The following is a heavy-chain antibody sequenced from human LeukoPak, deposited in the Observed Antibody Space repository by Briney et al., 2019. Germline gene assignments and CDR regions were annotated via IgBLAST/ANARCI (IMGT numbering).Heavy chain of an antibody. CDR3: AKDFRCSSSYVDY. CDR2: ISYDGSNK. D-gene: IGHD6-13*01. J-gene: IGHJ4*02. CDR1: GFTFSSYG. V-gene: IGHV3-30*18. Sequence: PGRSLRLSCAASGFTFSSYGMHWVRQAPGKGLEWVAVISYDGSNKYYADSVKGRFTISRDNSKNTLYLQMNSLRAEDTAVYYCAKDFRCSSSYVDYWGQGTLVTVSS.